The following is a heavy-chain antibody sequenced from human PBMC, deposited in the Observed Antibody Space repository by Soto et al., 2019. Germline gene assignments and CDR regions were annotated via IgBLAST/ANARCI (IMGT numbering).Heavy chain of an antibody. CDR1: GGTFSSYA. J-gene: IGHJ6*02. Sequence: GASVKVSCKASGGTFSSYAISWVRQAPGQGLEWMGGIIPIFGTADYAQKFQGRVTITADESTSTAYMELSSLRSEDTAVYYCASLFAAAGPPHSPRYYYGMDVWGQGTTVTVSS. D-gene: IGHD6-13*01. CDR2: IIPIFGTA. V-gene: IGHV1-69*13. CDR3: ASLFAAAGPPHSPRYYYGMDV.